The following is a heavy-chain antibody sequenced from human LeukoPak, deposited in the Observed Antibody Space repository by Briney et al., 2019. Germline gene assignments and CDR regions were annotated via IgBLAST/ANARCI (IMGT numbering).Heavy chain of an antibody. J-gene: IGHJ1*01. D-gene: IGHD2-2*01. V-gene: IGHV1-18*01. CDR2: ISAYNGNT. Sequence: ASVKVSCKASGYTFTSYGISWVRQAPGQGLEWMGWISAYNGNTNYAQKLQGRVTMTTDTSTSTAYMELRSLRSDDTAVYYCARYYCSSTSCYASAEYFQYWGQGTLVTVSS. CDR1: GYTFTSYG. CDR3: ARYYCSSTSCYASAEYFQY.